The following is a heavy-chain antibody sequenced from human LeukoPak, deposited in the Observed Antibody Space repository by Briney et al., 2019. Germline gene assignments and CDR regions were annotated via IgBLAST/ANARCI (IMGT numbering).Heavy chain of an antibody. Sequence: PSETLSLTSTVSGGSISSYYWSWIRQRAGKGLEWIGSIYHSGSTYYNPSLKSRLTISADTSKNQFSLRLSSVTAADTAVYYCVRVDNGGNYFDYWGQGTLVTVSS. CDR2: IYHSGST. D-gene: IGHD4-23*01. CDR1: GGSISSYY. J-gene: IGHJ4*02. CDR3: VRVDNGGNYFDY. V-gene: IGHV4-4*07.